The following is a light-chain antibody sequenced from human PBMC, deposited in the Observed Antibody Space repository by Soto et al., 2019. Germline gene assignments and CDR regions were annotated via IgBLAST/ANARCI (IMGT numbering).Light chain of an antibody. V-gene: IGKV3-15*01. CDR1: QSVTSN. CDR2: GAS. CDR3: LQYSTGLRT. J-gene: IGKJ1*01. Sequence: EVVMTQSPASLSVSPVERATLSCRASQSVTSNLAWYQQRPGQAPRLLIYGASTRATGIPARFSGSGSGTEFTLTISSLQSEDFAVYYCLQYSTGLRTFGQGTKVEIK.